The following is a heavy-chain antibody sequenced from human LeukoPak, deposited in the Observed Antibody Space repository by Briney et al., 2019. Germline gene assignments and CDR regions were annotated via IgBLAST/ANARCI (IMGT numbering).Heavy chain of an antibody. CDR3: ARDLSRYSSAFDI. CDR2: IKSSNT. V-gene: IGHV4-61*02. J-gene: IGHJ3*02. Sequence: SETLSLTCTVSGGSISSDRFYWTWVRQPAGKGLEWIGRIKSSNTNYNPSLKSRVSISLDTSTNQFSLKLSSLTAADTAVYYCARDLSRYSSAFDIWGRGTMVTVSS. CDR1: GGSISSDRFY. D-gene: IGHD6-13*01.